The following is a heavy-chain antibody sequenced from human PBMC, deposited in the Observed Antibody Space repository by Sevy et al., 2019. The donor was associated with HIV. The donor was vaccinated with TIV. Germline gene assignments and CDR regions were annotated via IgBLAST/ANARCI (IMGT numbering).Heavy chain of an antibody. J-gene: IGHJ6*02. D-gene: IGHD6-6*01. V-gene: IGHV3-33*01. Sequence: GGSLRLSCAASGFTFSSYGMHWVRQTPGKGLEWVGVIWYDGSKKNYVDSVKGRFTISRDNSKNTLYLQMNSLRAEDTAVYYCARGLAALPGYYYGMDVWGQGTTVTVSS. CDR2: IWYDGSKK. CDR1: GFTFSSYG. CDR3: ARGLAALPGYYYGMDV.